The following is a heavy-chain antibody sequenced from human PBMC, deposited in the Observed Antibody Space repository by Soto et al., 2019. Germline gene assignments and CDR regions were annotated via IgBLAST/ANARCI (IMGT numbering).Heavy chain of an antibody. CDR2: MNPNSGNT. Sequence: ASVKVSCKASGYTFTSYDINWVRQATGQGLEWMGWMNPNSGNTGYAQKFQGRVTMTRNTSISTAYMELSSLRSGDTAVYYCARGDDILTGYYTNYYMDVWGKGTTVTVSS. CDR1: GYTFTSYD. D-gene: IGHD3-9*01. V-gene: IGHV1-8*01. CDR3: ARGDDILTGYYTNYYMDV. J-gene: IGHJ6*03.